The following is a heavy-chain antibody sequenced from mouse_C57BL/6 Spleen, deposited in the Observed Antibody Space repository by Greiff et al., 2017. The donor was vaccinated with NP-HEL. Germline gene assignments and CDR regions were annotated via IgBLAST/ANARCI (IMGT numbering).Heavy chain of an antibody. J-gene: IGHJ1*03. V-gene: IGHV1-61*01. CDR3: ASLRRNWYFDV. CDR1: GYTFTSYW. Sequence: QVQLQQPGAELVRPGSSVKLSCKASGYTFTSYWMDWVKQRPGQGLEWIGNIYPSDSETHYNQKFKDKATLTVDKSSSTAYMQLSSLTSEDSAVYYCASLRRNWYFDVWGTGTTVTVSS. CDR2: IYPSDSET. D-gene: IGHD1-1*01.